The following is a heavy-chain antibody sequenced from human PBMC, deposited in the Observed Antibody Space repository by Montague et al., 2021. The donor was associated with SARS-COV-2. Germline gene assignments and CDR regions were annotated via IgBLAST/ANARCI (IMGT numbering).Heavy chain of an antibody. J-gene: IGHJ5*02. D-gene: IGHD2-21*01. Sequence: SETLSITCTVSGGSISSYYWSWIRQPPGKGLEWIGYIYYSGSTNYNPSLKSRVTISVDTSKNQFSLKLSSVTAADTAVHYCARGGDMNWFDPWGQGTLVTVSS. CDR3: ARGGDMNWFDP. CDR1: GGSISSYY. CDR2: IYYSGST. V-gene: IGHV4-59*01.